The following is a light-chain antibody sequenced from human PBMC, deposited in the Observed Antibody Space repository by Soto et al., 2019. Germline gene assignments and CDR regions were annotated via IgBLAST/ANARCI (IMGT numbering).Light chain of an antibody. J-gene: IGKJ1*01. Sequence: EIVMTQSPATLSVSPGERATLSCRASQSVSSNLAWYQQKPGQAPRLLIYGASTRATGIPARFSGSGSGTKFTLTFSSLQSEDFAVYYCQQYNNWPTLTFGQGTKV. CDR3: QQYNNWPTLT. V-gene: IGKV3-15*01. CDR2: GAS. CDR1: QSVSSN.